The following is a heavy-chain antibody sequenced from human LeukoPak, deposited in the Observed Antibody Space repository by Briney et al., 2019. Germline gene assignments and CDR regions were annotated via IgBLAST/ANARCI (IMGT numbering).Heavy chain of an antibody. CDR3: ASGGYDRGY. D-gene: IGHD3-22*01. CDR1: GFTFTDYF. CDR2: INYSGVIT. Sequence: ASVKVSCKASGFTFTDYFMHWVRQAPGQGLEWMGIINYSGVITSYAPEFQGRVTMTSDTSTSTVYMELSSLRSEDTAVYYCASGGYDRGYWSQGTLVTVSS. V-gene: IGHV1-46*01. J-gene: IGHJ4*02.